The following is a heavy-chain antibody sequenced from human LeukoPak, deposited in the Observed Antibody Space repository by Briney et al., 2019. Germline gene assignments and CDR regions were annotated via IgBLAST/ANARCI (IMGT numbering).Heavy chain of an antibody. CDR1: GGSISSHY. D-gene: IGHD3-10*01. J-gene: IGHJ4*02. Sequence: SETLSLTCTVSGGSISSHYWSWIRQPPGKGLEWIGYIYYSGSTNYNPSLKSRVTISVDPSKNPFFLKLSSVTAADTAVYYCARGAPITMVRGVIGLFDYWGQGTLVTVSS. V-gene: IGHV4-59*11. CDR3: ARGAPITMVRGVIGLFDY. CDR2: IYYSGST.